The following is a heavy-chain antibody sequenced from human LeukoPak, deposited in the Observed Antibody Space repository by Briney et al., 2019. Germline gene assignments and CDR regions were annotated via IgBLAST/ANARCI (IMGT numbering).Heavy chain of an antibody. CDR2: IIPIFGTA. V-gene: IGHV1-69*13. D-gene: IGHD6-13*01. Sequence: SVKVSCKASGGTFSSYAISWVRQAPGQGLEWMGGIIPIFGTANYAQKFQGRVTITADESTSTAYMELSSLRSEDTAVYYCARSRWYSSSWYPVFDYWGQGTLVTVSS. CDR1: GGTFSSYA. CDR3: ARSRWYSSSWYPVFDY. J-gene: IGHJ4*02.